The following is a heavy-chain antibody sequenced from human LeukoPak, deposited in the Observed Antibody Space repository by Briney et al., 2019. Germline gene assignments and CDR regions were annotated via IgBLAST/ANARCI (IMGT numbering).Heavy chain of an antibody. CDR2: IYPGDSDT. CDR1: GYSFTSYW. D-gene: IGHD3-9*01. J-gene: IGHJ4*02. Sequence: GESLKISCKGSGYSFTSYWSGWLRQMPGKGLEWMGIIYPGDSDTRYSPSCRGQVTISADKSISTAYLQWSRLKASDTAMYYCARHPRQLLTGYFRYYFDYWGQGTLVTVSS. CDR3: ARHPRQLLTGYFRYYFDY. V-gene: IGHV5-51*01.